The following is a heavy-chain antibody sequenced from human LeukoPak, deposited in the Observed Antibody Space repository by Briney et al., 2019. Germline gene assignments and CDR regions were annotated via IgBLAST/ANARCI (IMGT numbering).Heavy chain of an antibody. CDR2: ISWSSGSI. J-gene: IGHJ1*01. CDR1: GFTFDDYA. CDR3: AKDHSSSWYYFQH. D-gene: IGHD6-13*01. V-gene: IGHV3-9*01. Sequence: GRSLRLSCAASGFTFDDYAMHWVRQAPGKGLEWVSGISWSSGSIGYADSVKGRFTISRDNAKNSLYLQMNSLRAEDTALYYCAKDHSSSWYYFQHWGQGTLVTVSS.